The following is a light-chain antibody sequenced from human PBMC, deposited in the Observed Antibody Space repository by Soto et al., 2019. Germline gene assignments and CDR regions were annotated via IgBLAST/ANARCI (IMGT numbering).Light chain of an antibody. CDR1: SSDVGSYNL. CDR2: EGS. Sequence: QSALTQPASVSGSPGQSITISCTGTSSDVGSYNLVSWYQQHPGKAPKLMIYEGSKRPSGVSNRFSGSKSGNTASLTISGLQAVDEADYYCCSYAAGSTWVFGGGTKVTVL. J-gene: IGLJ2*01. CDR3: CSYAAGSTWV. V-gene: IGLV2-23*01.